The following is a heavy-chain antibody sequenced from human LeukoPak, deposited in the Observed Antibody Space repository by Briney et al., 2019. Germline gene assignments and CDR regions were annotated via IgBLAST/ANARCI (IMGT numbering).Heavy chain of an antibody. CDR2: IYYSGST. CDR3: AREAYYYDSSGYFQH. Sequence: PSETLSLTCTVSGGSISSSSYYWGWIRQPPGKGLEWIGSIYYSGSTYYNPSLKSRVTISVDTSKNQFSLKLSSVTAADTAVYYCAREAYYYDSSGYFQHWGQGIPVTVSS. V-gene: IGHV4-39*07. CDR1: GGSISSSSYY. J-gene: IGHJ1*01. D-gene: IGHD3-22*01.